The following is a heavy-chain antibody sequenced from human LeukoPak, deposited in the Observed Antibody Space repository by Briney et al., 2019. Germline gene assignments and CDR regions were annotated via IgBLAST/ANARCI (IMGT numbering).Heavy chain of an antibody. CDR1: GYTFTSYG. CDR3: ARDMYSGNYYLSPQEGFDY. D-gene: IGHD1-26*01. Sequence: ASVKVSCKASGYTFTSYGISWVRQAPGQGLEWMGWISAQNGNTNYAEKFQGRVSLTTDTSTSTAYMELRSLRSDDTAVYYCARDMYSGNYYLSPQEGFDYWGQGTLVTVSS. J-gene: IGHJ4*02. V-gene: IGHV1-18*01. CDR2: ISAQNGNT.